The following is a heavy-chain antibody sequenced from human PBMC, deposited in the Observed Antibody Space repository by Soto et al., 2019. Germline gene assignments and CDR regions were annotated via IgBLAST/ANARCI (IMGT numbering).Heavy chain of an antibody. CDR3: ARGYESITIFGVVIRLVAFDI. J-gene: IGHJ3*02. CDR1: GGSISSYY. V-gene: IGHV4-59*01. Sequence: SETLSLTCTVSGGSISSYYWSWIRQPPGKGLEWIGYIYYSGSTNYNPSLKSRVTISVDTSKNQFSLKLSSVTAADTAVYFCARGYESITIFGVVIRLVAFDIWGQGTMVT. CDR2: IYYSGST. D-gene: IGHD3-3*01.